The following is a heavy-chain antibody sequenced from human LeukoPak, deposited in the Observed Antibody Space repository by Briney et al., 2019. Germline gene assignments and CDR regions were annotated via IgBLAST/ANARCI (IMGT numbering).Heavy chain of an antibody. CDR1: GFTFSSYG. Sequence: PGGSLRLSCAASGFTFSSYGMHWVRQAPGKGLEWVAFIRYDGSNKYYADSVKGRFTISRDNSKNTLYLQMNSLRPEDTAVYYCARTIAVADTFDYWGQGTLVTVSS. CDR3: ARTIAVADTFDY. V-gene: IGHV3-30*02. CDR2: IRYDGSNK. D-gene: IGHD6-19*01. J-gene: IGHJ4*02.